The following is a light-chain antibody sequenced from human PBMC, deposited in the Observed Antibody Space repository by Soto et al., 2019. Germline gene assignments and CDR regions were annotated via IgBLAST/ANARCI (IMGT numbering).Light chain of an antibody. CDR1: SSDVGADKY. Sequence: QSALTQPPSASGSPGQSGTISCTGTSSDVGADKYVSWYQQYPGKAPKLMIYEVTKRPSGVPDRFSGSKSGNTASLTVSGLQAEDEADYYCTSYVGNDIWVFGGGTKLTVL. J-gene: IGLJ3*02. CDR3: TSYVGNDIWV. V-gene: IGLV2-8*01. CDR2: EVT.